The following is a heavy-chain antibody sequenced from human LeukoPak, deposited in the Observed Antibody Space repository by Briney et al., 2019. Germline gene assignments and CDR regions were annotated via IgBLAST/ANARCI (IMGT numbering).Heavy chain of an antibody. V-gene: IGHV4-4*02. J-gene: IGHJ3*02. CDR2: IYHSGST. CDR3: AKSILDTIFFGAGSHDAFDI. D-gene: IGHD3-9*01. CDR1: GGSISSSNW. Sequence: SETLSLTCTVSGGSISSSNWWSWVRQPPGKGLEWIGEIYHSGSTNYNPSLKSRVTISVDTSKNQFSLKLSSVTAADTAVYFCAKSILDTIFFGAGSHDAFDIWGQGTMVTVSS.